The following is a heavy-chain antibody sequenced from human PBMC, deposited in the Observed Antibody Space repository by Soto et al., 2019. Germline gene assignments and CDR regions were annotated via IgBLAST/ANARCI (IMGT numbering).Heavy chain of an antibody. CDR1: GFSLSTSGVG. Sequence: QITLKESGPTLVKPTQTLTLTCTFSGFSLSTSGVGVGWIRQPPGKALERLALIYCNDDKRYSPSLKSRLTITKDTSKNQVVLTMTNMYPVDTATYYCAHSREGYCSSTSCLNWFDPWGQGTLVTVSS. CDR3: AHSREGYCSSTSCLNWFDP. J-gene: IGHJ5*02. V-gene: IGHV2-5*01. CDR2: IYCNDDK. D-gene: IGHD2-2*01.